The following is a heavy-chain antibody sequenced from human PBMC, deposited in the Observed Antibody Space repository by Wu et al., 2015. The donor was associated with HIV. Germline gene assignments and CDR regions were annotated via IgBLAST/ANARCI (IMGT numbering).Heavy chain of an antibody. J-gene: IGHJ4*02. V-gene: IGHV1-8*02. D-gene: IGHD4/OR15-4a*01. CDR2: MNPNNDNT. CDR1: GYTFTSYG. CDR3: ARGLKGGASDV. Sequence: QVQLVQSGAEVKKPGASVKVSCKAAGYTFTSYGINWMRQAPGQGLEWMGWMNPNNDNTGYAPRFQGRVAMTRNTSIGTVYMELTSLRSDDTAVYYCARGLKGGASDVWGQGTLVTVSS.